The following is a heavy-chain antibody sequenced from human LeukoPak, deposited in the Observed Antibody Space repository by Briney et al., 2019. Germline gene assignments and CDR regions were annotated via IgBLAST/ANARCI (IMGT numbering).Heavy chain of an antibody. V-gene: IGHV1-24*01. CDR1: GYALTELS. CDR2: FDPEDGET. CDR3: ATATGDYGDYFLNY. D-gene: IGHD4-17*01. J-gene: IGHJ4*02. Sequence: SVKVSCKVSGYALTELSMHWVRQAPGKGLEWMGGFDPEDGETIYAQKFQGRVTMTEDTSTDTAHIELSSLRSEDTAVYYCATATGDYGDYFLNYWGQGTLVTVSS.